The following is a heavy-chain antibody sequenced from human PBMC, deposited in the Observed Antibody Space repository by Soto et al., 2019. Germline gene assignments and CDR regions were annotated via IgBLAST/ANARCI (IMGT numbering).Heavy chain of an antibody. D-gene: IGHD3-10*01. CDR3: AKAYGSGSYSHGYYFDY. CDR2: ISGSGGST. J-gene: IGHJ4*02. V-gene: IGHV3-23*01. Sequence: GGSLRLSCAASGFTFSSYAMSWVRQAPGKGLEWVSAISGSGGSTYYADSVKGRFTISRDNSKNTLYLKMNSLRAEDTAVYYGAKAYGSGSYSHGYYFDYWGQGTLVTVSS. CDR1: GFTFSSYA.